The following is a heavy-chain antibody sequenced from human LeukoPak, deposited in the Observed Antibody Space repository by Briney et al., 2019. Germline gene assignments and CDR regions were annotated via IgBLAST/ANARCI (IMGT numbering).Heavy chain of an antibody. D-gene: IGHD3-10*01. CDR3: ATTGRFGELSDLPFDY. J-gene: IGHJ4*02. Sequence: GGSLRLSCAASGFTFSSYSMNWVRQAPGKGLEWVSSISSSSSYIYYADSVKGRFTISRDNAKNSLYLQMNSLRAEDTAVYYCATTGRFGELSDLPFDYWGQGTLVTVSS. V-gene: IGHV3-21*04. CDR1: GFTFSSYS. CDR2: ISSSSSYI.